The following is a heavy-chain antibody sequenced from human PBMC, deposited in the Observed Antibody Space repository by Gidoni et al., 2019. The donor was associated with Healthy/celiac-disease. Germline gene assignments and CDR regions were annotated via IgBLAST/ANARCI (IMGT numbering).Heavy chain of an antibody. D-gene: IGHD1-26*01. CDR3: ARDVVGATLDY. Sequence: APGKGLEWVSYISSSGSTIYYADSVKGRFTISRDNAKNSLYLQMNSLRAEDTAVYYCARDVVGATLDYWGQGTLVTVSS. J-gene: IGHJ4*02. CDR2: ISSSGSTI. V-gene: IGHV3-48*03.